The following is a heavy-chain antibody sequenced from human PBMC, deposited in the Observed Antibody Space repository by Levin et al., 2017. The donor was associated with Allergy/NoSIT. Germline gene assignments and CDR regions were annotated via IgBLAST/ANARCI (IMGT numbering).Heavy chain of an antibody. D-gene: IGHD2-21*02. J-gene: IGHJ4*02. V-gene: IGHV1-69*06. CDR3: ATMTSGADGDY. CDR2: VIPIIGTA. CDR1: GGTFSSYA. Sequence: PGESLKISCEASGGTFSSYAISWVRQAPGQGLQWMGGVIPIIGTAHYHQKFQGRVTITVDKSTSTGYMELSSLRSEDTAVYYCATMTSGADGDYWGQGTLVTVSS.